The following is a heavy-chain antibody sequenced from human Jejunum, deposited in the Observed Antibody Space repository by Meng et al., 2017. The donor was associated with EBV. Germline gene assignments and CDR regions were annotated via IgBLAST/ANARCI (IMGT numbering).Heavy chain of an antibody. CDR2: IHHSGST. Sequence: QVQLQESGPGLVKPAGTLSLTCAVSGGSNSTDNWWSWVRQPPGKGLEYIGEIHHSGSTKYNPSLKSRVTISVDKSNNHFSLKLSSVTAADTAVYYCARDRGVEDYWGQGTLVTGSS. CDR1: GGSNSTDNW. J-gene: IGHJ4*02. D-gene: IGHD5-24*01. V-gene: IGHV4-4*02. CDR3: ARDRGVEDY.